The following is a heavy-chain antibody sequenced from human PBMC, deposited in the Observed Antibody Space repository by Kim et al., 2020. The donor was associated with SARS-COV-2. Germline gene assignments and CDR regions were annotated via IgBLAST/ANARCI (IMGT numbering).Heavy chain of an antibody. Sequence: GGSLRLSCAASGFTFSSYGMHWVRQAPGKGLEWVAVISYDGSNKYYADSVKGRFTISRDNSKNTPYLQMNSLRAEDTAVYYCAKDLTPNYYDSSGYYLGNYYYYGMDVWGQGTTVTVSS. CDR3: AKDLTPNYYDSSGYYLGNYYYYGMDV. V-gene: IGHV3-30*18. J-gene: IGHJ6*02. CDR1: GFTFSSYG. CDR2: ISYDGSNK. D-gene: IGHD3-22*01.